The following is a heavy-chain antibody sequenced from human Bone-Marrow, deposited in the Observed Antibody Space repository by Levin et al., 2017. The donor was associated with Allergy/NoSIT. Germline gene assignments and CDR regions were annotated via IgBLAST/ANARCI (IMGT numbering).Heavy chain of an antibody. CDR2: MYYKGTI. Sequence: SETLSLTCTVSGVSGGSITTNYWTWIRQPPGKTLEWLGYMYYKGTINYNPSLKSRVTVSIDTSKNQFSLNLTSVTAADTAVYYCARGDWKHGSGSFVYWGQGILVTVSS. J-gene: IGHJ4*02. D-gene: IGHD3-10*01. CDR3: ARGDWKHGSGSFVY. CDR1: GVSGGSITTNY. V-gene: IGHV4-59*01.